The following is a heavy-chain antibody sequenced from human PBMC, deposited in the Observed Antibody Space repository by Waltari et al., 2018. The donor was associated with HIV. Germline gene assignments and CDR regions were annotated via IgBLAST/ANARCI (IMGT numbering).Heavy chain of an antibody. Sequence: QVQLQESGPGLVQPSETLSLTCTVSGDSISTFYWSWIRQPPGRRREWIGYVCDSGRTNYNPALNTRVTISIGTSKNVFSLNLTAVTAPETAIFSCAGGDFWSGTPSGLDWFDPWGQGTLVTVSS. D-gene: IGHD3-3*01. CDR3: AGGDFWSGTPSGLDWFDP. V-gene: IGHV4-59*01. CDR1: GDSISTFY. CDR2: VCDSGRT. J-gene: IGHJ5*02.